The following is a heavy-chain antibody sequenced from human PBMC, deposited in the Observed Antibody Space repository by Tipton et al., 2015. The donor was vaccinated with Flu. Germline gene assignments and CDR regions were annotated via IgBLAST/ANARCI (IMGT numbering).Heavy chain of an antibody. J-gene: IGHJ5*02. V-gene: IGHV4-4*09. CDR3: VRRDYSNYVSDPKSWFDP. CDR1: GGSIGSYY. D-gene: IGHD4-11*01. Sequence: LRLSCTVSGGSIGSYYWNWIRQPPGKGLEWIGYIYNSKYTKYNPSLESRVTISADTSKKQFFLKMKSVTAADKAVHYCVRRDYSNYVSDPKSWFDPWGQGTLVTVSS. CDR2: IYNSKYT.